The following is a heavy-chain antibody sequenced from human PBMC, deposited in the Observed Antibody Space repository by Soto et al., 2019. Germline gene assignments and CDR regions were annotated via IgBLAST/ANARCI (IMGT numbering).Heavy chain of an antibody. CDR2: IYYDGSNK. D-gene: IGHD3-22*01. Sequence: QVQLVESGGGVVQPGRSLRLSCAVSGFTFSSYGMNWVRQAPGRGLEWVAAIYYDGSNKYYADSVRGRFTISRDNFKTTLYLHMHSLRAQDTAVYYCARDSKDDSSGYCAGFDYWGQGTLVTVSS. CDR3: ARDSKDDSSGYCAGFDY. V-gene: IGHV3-33*01. J-gene: IGHJ4*02. CDR1: GFTFSSYG.